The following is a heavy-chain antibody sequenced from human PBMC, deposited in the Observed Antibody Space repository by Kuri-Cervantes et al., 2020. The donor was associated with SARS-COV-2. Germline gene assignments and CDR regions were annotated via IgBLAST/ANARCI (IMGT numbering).Heavy chain of an antibody. J-gene: IGHJ4*01. D-gene: IGHD2-21*01. CDR1: GFNFSTTD. V-gene: IGHV3-30*18. CDR2: ISSDANHK. CDR3: AKDHFGVPDF. Sequence: GESLKISCAASGFNFSTTDMHWVRQAPGKGLEWVAFISSDANHKKCMVSGKGRFTISRDNSQNTLLLQMTSLRSEDTAIYYCAKDHFGVPDFWGHGTLVTVSS.